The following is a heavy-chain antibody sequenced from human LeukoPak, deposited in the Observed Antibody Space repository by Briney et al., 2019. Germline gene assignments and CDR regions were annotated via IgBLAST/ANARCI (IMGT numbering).Heavy chain of an antibody. J-gene: IGHJ3*02. CDR1: GFTFSSYA. CDR2: ISDSGGST. CDR3: AKDSGSYRHDNAFDI. Sequence: GGSLRLSCAASGFTFSSYAMSWVRQAPGKGLECVSVISDSGGSTYYAESVKGRFTISRDNSENMLFLQMNSLRAEDTAVYYCAKDSGSYRHDNAFDIWGQGTMVTVSS. V-gene: IGHV3-23*01. D-gene: IGHD1-26*01.